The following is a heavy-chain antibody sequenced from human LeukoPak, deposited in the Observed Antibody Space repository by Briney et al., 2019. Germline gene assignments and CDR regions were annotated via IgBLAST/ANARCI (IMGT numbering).Heavy chain of an antibody. CDR2: IITDTGNP. CDR1: GYTLTQHS. J-gene: IGHJ4*02. CDR3: AREVLRHDY. V-gene: IGHV7-4-1*02. Sequence: GASVKISCKASGYTLTQHSIYWVRQAPGQGLEWMGWIITDTGNPTYAQGFTGRFVFSVDTSVNTAYLQISSLKAEDTAVYYCAREVLRHDYWGQGTLVTVSS. D-gene: IGHD3-10*01.